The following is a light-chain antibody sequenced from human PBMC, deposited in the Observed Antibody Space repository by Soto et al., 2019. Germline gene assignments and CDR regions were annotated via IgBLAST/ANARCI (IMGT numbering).Light chain of an antibody. CDR3: GTWDTSLSAVV. CDR1: SSNIGNNY. Sequence: QSVLTQPPSVSAAPGQKVTISCSGSSSNIGNNYVSWYQHLPGTAPKLLIYDNNERPSGIPDRFSGSKSGTSATLGITGLQTGDEADYYCGTWDTSLSAVVFGRGTKLTVL. V-gene: IGLV1-51*01. J-gene: IGLJ2*01. CDR2: DNN.